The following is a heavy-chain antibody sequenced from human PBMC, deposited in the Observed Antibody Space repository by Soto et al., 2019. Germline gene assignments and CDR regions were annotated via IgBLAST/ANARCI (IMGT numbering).Heavy chain of an antibody. V-gene: IGHV3-30-3*01. D-gene: IGHD6-13*01. CDR3: ERDMAAATPFDP. J-gene: IGHJ5*02. CDR1: GFTFSSYA. Sequence: QVQLVESGGGVVQPGRSLRLSCAASGFTFSSYAMHWVRQAPGKGLEWVAVISYDGSNKYYADSVKGRFTISRDNSKNTLYLQMNSLRAEDTAVYYCERDMAAATPFDPWGQGTLVTVSS. CDR2: ISYDGSNK.